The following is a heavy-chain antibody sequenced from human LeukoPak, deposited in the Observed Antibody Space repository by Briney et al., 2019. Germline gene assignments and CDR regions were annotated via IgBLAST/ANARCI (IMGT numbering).Heavy chain of an antibody. J-gene: IGHJ4*02. CDR1: GFTVSSNY. D-gene: IGHD6-25*01. CDR3: ASSWAATPDFDY. CDR2: IYSGGST. V-gene: IGHV3-53*01. Sequence: PGGCLRLACAASGFTVSSNYMSSGRQAPGKGLEWVSVIYSGGSTYYADSVKGRFTISRDNSKNTLYLQMNSLRAEDTAVYYCASSWAATPDFDYWGQGTLVTASS.